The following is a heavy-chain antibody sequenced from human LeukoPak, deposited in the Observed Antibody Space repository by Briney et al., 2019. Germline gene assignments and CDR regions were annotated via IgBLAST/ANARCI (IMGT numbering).Heavy chain of an antibody. Sequence: SETLSLTCTVSGVSISSGGYYWSWIRQHPGKGLEWIGYIYYSGSTYYNPSLKSRVTIAVDTSKNQFSLKLSSVTAADTAVYYCARASTSCYSICPTFDYWGQGTLVTVSS. D-gene: IGHD2-2*01. CDR2: IYYSGST. J-gene: IGHJ4*02. V-gene: IGHV4-31*03. CDR1: GVSISSGGYY. CDR3: ARASTSCYSICPTFDY.